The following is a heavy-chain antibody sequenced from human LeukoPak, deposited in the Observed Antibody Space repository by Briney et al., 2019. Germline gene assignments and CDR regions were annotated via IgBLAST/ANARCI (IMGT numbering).Heavy chain of an antibody. J-gene: IGHJ4*02. CDR2: IYWDDDK. CDR3: AHRRSGYDWNHGDFDY. V-gene: IGHV2-5*02. CDR1: GFSLTTRPLG. Sequence: SGPTLVNPTQTLTLTCSFSGFSLTTRPLGVGWIRQPPGKALEWLAVIYWDDDKRYNPSLKTRLTVTTATSKNQVVLIMTNMDPVDTATYYCAHRRSGYDWNHGDFDYWGQGTLVTVPS. D-gene: IGHD1-20*01.